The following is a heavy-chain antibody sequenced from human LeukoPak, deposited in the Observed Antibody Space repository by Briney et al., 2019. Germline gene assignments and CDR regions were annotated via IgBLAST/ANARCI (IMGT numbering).Heavy chain of an antibody. CDR1: GFTFSTSS. V-gene: IGHV3-48*01. D-gene: IGHD2-2*01. CDR2: IRGSSTTI. J-gene: IGHJ4*02. Sequence: PGGSLRLSRTASGFTFSTSSMHWVRQTPGKGLEWISYIRGSSTTIYYADSVKGRFTISRDNGRNSLYLQMNDVRAEDTGVYFCARDARSHRGTDACYGPYFDYWGQGSLVTVSS. CDR3: ARDARSHRGTDACYGPYFDY.